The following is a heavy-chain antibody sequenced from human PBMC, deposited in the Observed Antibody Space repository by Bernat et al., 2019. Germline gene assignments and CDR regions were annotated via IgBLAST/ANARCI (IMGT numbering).Heavy chain of an antibody. V-gene: IGHV3-30*18. Sequence: QVQLVESGGGVVQPGRSLRLSCAASGFTFSSYGMHWVRQAPGKGLEWVAVISYDGSNKYYADSVKGRFTISRDNSKNTLYLQMNSLRAEDTAVYYCAKDWIAAAGGDYWGQGTLGTVSS. CDR2: ISYDGSNK. D-gene: IGHD6-13*01. CDR3: AKDWIAAAGGDY. J-gene: IGHJ4*02. CDR1: GFTFSSYG.